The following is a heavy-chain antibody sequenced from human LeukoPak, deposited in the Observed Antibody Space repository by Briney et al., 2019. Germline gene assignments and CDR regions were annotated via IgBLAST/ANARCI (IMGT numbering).Heavy chain of an antibody. Sequence: WETLSLTCTVSGLSISTYYLSWVRQPPGKGLEWIAHLHHRGSTNNNPSLTSGVTISLRTSKNHFFLKLSSGTAADAAVYYCARRSSALDSSG. CDR1: GLSISTYY. D-gene: IGHD6-6*01. CDR2: LHHRGST. V-gene: IGHV4-59*08. J-gene: IGHJ5*01. CDR3: ARRSSALDS.